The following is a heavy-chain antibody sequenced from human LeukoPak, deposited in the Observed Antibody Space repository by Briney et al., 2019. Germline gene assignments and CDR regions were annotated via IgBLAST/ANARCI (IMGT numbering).Heavy chain of an antibody. D-gene: IGHD6-19*01. J-gene: IGHJ4*02. CDR3: AKDFNSRPSYIAVAGDFDY. CDR1: GFTFSSYG. CDR2: IRYDGSNK. Sequence: PGGSLRLSCAASGFTFSSYGMHWVRQAPGKGLEWVAFIRYDGSNKYYADSVKGRFTISRDNSKNTLYLQMNSPRAEDTAVYYCAKDFNSRPSYIAVAGDFDYWGQGTLVTVSS. V-gene: IGHV3-30*02.